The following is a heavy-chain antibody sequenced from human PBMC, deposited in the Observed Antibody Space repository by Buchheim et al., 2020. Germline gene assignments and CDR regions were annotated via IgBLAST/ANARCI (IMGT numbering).Heavy chain of an antibody. CDR1: GASISSYY. Sequence: QVQLQESGPGLVKPSETLPLTCTVSGASISSYYWSWIRQSPGQGLEWIAYLYYTGNTNYSPSLKSRVTISVDTSKNQFSLNLRSVTAADTAVYYCARDPNYGEGAFDIWGQGT. CDR2: LYYTGNT. V-gene: IGHV4-59*12. D-gene: IGHD3-16*01. CDR3: ARDPNYGEGAFDI. J-gene: IGHJ3*02.